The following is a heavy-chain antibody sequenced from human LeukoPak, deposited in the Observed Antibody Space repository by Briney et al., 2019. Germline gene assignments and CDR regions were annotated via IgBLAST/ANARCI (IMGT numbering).Heavy chain of an antibody. J-gene: IGHJ6*02. CDR3: ANDYSKYYSYGMDV. CDR1: GFTFSSYA. Sequence: GGSLRLSCAASGFTFSSYAMHWVRQAPGKGLEWVAVISHDGGNKDYSDSVKGRFTISRDNSKNTLYLQMNSLRAEDTAVYYCANDYSKYYSYGMDVWGQGTTVTVSS. V-gene: IGHV3-30*18. CDR2: ISHDGGNK. D-gene: IGHD4-11*01.